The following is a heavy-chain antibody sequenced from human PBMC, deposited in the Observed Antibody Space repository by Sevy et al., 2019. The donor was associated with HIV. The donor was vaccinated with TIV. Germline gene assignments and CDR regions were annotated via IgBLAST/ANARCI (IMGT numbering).Heavy chain of an antibody. Sequence: SETLSLTCTVSGGSISSYYWSWIRQPPGKGLEWIGYIYYSGSTNYNPSLKSRVTISVDTSKNQFSLKLSSVTAAETAVYYCARARSRLRYVDWPVLDWFDPWGQGTLVTVSS. CDR3: ARARSRLRYVDWPVLDWFDP. V-gene: IGHV4-59*01. D-gene: IGHD3-9*01. CDR2: IYYSGST. J-gene: IGHJ5*02. CDR1: GGSISSYY.